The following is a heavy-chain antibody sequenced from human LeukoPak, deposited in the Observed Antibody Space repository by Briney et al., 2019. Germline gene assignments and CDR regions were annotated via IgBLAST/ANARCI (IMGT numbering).Heavy chain of an antibody. V-gene: IGHV1-2*02. J-gene: IGHJ4*02. CDR3: ATAFGEVDFDY. CDR2: INPKSDGT. Sequence: ASLRVSCKASVYTFTGYFINWVRQAPGQGLEGMGWINPKSDGTNYAQKFQDRVIMTRDTSISTAYMELSSLRSDDTAVYYCATAFGEVDFDYWGQGTLVTVSS. D-gene: IGHD3-3*01. CDR1: VYTFTGYF.